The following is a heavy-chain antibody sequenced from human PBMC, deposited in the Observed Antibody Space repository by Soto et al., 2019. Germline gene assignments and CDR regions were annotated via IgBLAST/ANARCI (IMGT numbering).Heavy chain of an antibody. CDR2: IIPIFGTA. Sequence: QVQLVQSGAEVKKPGSSVKVSCKASGGIFSSYAISWVRQAPGQGLEWMGGIIPIFGTANYAQKFQGRVTITADESTSTAYMELSSLRSEDTAMYYCARRDFWSGYFSYSYYYGMDVWGQGTTVTVSS. CDR1: GGIFSSYA. CDR3: ARRDFWSGYFSYSYYYGMDV. J-gene: IGHJ6*02. V-gene: IGHV1-69*01. D-gene: IGHD3-3*01.